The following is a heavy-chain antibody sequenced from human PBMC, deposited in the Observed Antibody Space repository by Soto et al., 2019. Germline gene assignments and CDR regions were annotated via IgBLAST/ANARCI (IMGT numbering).Heavy chain of an antibody. D-gene: IGHD5-12*01. V-gene: IGHV4-39*01. J-gene: IGHJ4*02. Sequence: SETLSLTCSVSGGSISSRESYWGWIRQPPGKGLEWIGTIYFSGSTYYNPSLKSRVTMSVDTSKNQFSLKLSSVTAADTAVYYCARRGYSGYDPHSTYFDYWGQGTLVTVSS. CDR2: IYFSGST. CDR3: ARRGYSGYDPHSTYFDY. CDR1: GGSISSRESY.